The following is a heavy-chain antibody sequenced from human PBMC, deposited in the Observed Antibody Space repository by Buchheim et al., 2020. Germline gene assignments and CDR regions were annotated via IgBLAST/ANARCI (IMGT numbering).Heavy chain of an antibody. CDR1: GFSLSTNGEG. CDR3: AHRRPYYDYFDY. V-gene: IGHV2-5*02. CDR2: IYWDDDK. J-gene: IGHJ4*02. D-gene: IGHD3-10*01. Sequence: QITLKESGPTLVKPTQTLTLTCAFSGFSLSTNGEGVGWIRQPPGKALEWLALIYWDDDKMFSPSLRSRLTITKDTPKNQVVLKLTNMDPVDTATYYCAHRRPYYDYFDYWGQGTL.